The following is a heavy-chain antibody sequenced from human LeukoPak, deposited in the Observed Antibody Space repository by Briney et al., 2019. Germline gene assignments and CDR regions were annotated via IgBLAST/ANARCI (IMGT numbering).Heavy chain of an antibody. D-gene: IGHD4-23*01. V-gene: IGHV3-74*01. Sequence: PGGSLRLSCAASGFTFSSYWMHWVRQAPGKGLVWVSRINSDGSSTSYADSVKGRFTISRDNAKNTLYLQMNSLRAEDTAVYYCARDLGHYGGNVFRGFDYWGQGTLVTVSS. CDR1: GFTFSSYW. CDR3: ARDLGHYGGNVFRGFDY. J-gene: IGHJ4*02. CDR2: INSDGSST.